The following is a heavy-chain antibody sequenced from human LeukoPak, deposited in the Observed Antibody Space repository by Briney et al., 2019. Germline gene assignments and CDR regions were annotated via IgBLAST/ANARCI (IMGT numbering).Heavy chain of an antibody. CDR3: AKSGKDGLLWFGELVSNYYYMDV. V-gene: IGHV3-9*01. J-gene: IGHJ6*03. CDR1: GFIFDDYA. D-gene: IGHD3-10*01. CDR2: VSWKSDTV. Sequence: SRSLRLSCAASGFIFDDYAMHWVRQVPGKGLEWVSGVSWKSDTVGYADSVKGRFTISRDNAKNSLYLQMNGLRAEDTALYYCAKSGKDGLLWFGELVSNYYYMDVWGKGTTVTVSS.